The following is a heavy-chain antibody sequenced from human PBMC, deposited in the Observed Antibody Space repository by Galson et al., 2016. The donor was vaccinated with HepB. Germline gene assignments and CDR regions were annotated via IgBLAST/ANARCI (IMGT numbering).Heavy chain of an antibody. Sequence: SLRLSCAASGFTFSSYAMIWVRQAPGKGLEWVSTITGTAGNTYYGDSVKGRFTISRHNSKNTLYLQMNSLRAEDTAVYYCAKDLRFLEWLPISFDYWGQGTLVAVSS. CDR3: AKDLRFLEWLPISFDY. D-gene: IGHD3-3*01. V-gene: IGHV3-23*01. CDR1: GFTFSSYA. CDR2: ITGTAGNT. J-gene: IGHJ4*02.